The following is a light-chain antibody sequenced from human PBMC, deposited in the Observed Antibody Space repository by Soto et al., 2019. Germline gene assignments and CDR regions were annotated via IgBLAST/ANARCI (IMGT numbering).Light chain of an antibody. J-gene: IGLJ2*01. CDR2: NNN. CDR1: SSNIGAGYD. Sequence: SVLTQPPSVSGAPGQRVTISCTGTSSNIGAGYDVHWYQQLPGKAPKLLIYNNNNRPSGFPARFSASKSGTSASLAITGLQAEDEADYYCQSYDTSLSVSVFGGGTKVTVL. CDR3: QSYDTSLSVSV. V-gene: IGLV1-40*01.